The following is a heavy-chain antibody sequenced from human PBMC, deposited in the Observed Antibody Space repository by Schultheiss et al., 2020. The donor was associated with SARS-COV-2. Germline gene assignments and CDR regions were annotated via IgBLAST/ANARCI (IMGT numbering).Heavy chain of an antibody. CDR3: ARGKIDSRYSSSWGDYYYYGMDV. CDR2: IYHSGST. CDR1: GGSISSVGYY. D-gene: IGHD6-13*01. J-gene: IGHJ6*02. V-gene: IGHV4-39*07. Sequence: SETLSLTCTVSGGSISSVGYYWSWIRQHPGKGLEWIGSIYHSGSTYYNPSLKSRVTISVDTSKNQFSLKLSSVTAADTAVYYCARGKIDSRYSSSWGDYYYYGMDVWGQGTTVTVSS.